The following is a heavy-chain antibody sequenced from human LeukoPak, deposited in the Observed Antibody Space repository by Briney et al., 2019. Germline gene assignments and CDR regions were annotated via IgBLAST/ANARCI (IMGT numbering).Heavy chain of an antibody. J-gene: IGHJ4*02. D-gene: IGHD1-7*01. CDR3: AKAEGITGTTEGPYFDY. CDR1: GFTFSSYA. CDR2: ISGSGGST. V-gene: IGHV3-23*01. Sequence: GGSLRLSCAASGFTFSSYAMSWVRQAPGNGLEWVSAISGSGGSTYYADSVKGRFTISRDNSKNTLYLQMNSLRAEDTAVYYCAKAEGITGTTEGPYFDYWGQGTLVTVSS.